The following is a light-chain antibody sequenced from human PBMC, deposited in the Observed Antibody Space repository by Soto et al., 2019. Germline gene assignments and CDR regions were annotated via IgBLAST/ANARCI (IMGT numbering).Light chain of an antibody. CDR1: QVITND. V-gene: IGKV1-17*01. CDR3: LQPNTYPWA. J-gene: IGKJ1*01. CDR2: AAS. Sequence: IQMTQSPSSLSASVGDRVTITCRASQVITNDLGWYQQKPGKAPRRLIYAASSLQSGVPSRFRGRGFGTKITYKISSLQPEDFATYYCLQPNTYPWAFGQGTKVDIK.